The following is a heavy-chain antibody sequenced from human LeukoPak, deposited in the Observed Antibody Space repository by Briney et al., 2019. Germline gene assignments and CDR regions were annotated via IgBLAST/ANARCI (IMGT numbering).Heavy chain of an antibody. J-gene: IGHJ4*02. CDR1: GYSFIGYY. Sequence: ASVKVSCKASGYSFIGYYIHWVRQAPGQGLEWMGWMNPNGGGTNYAQQFQDRVTMTRDTSISTAYMELSRLRSDDTAVYYCARDLSYYGSGSYYFDYWGQGTLVTVPS. D-gene: IGHD3-10*01. CDR3: ARDLSYYGSGSYYFDY. V-gene: IGHV1-2*02. CDR2: MNPNGGGT.